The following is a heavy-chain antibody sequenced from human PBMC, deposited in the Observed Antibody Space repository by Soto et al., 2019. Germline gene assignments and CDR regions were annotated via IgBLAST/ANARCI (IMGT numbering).Heavy chain of an antibody. J-gene: IGHJ6*02. CDR2: IIPIFGTA. Sequence: SVKVSCKASGGTFSSYAISWVRQAPGQGLEWMGGIIPIFGTANYAQKFQGRVTITADESTSTAYMELSSLRSEDTAVYYCARRATEYSRSFTYYYGMDVWGQGTTVTVSS. CDR1: GGTFSSYA. V-gene: IGHV1-69*13. CDR3: ARRATEYSRSFTYYYGMDV. D-gene: IGHD6-6*01.